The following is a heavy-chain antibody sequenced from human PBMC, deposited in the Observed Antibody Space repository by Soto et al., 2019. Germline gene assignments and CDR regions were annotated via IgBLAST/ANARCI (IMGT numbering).Heavy chain of an antibody. CDR2: ISWNSGAL. D-gene: IGHD6-6*01. CDR3: AKAPGYSTSEGYMDV. J-gene: IGHJ6*03. V-gene: IGHV3-9*01. Sequence: EVQLVESWGGLVQPGRSLRLSCAASGFTFDDYAMHWVRQAPGKRLEWVSYISWNSGALGYAESVNGRFTISRDNAKNSLYLQMNSLRAEDTALYYCAKAPGYSTSEGYMDVWGKGTTVTVSS. CDR1: GFTFDDYA.